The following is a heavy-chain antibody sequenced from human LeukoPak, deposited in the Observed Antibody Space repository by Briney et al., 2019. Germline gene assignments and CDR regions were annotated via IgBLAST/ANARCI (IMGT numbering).Heavy chain of an antibody. CDR1: GFTFSSYS. J-gene: IGHJ2*01. V-gene: IGHV3-21*01. Sequence: GGSLRLSCTASGFTFSSYSLNWVRQAPGKGLEWVSSVSTGSNYIYYADSVKGRFTISRDNAKNSLYLQMNSLRGEDTAVYYCARSGSHLNLFDLWGRGTLVTVSS. CDR3: ARSGSHLNLFDL. D-gene: IGHD1-26*01. CDR2: VSTGSNYI.